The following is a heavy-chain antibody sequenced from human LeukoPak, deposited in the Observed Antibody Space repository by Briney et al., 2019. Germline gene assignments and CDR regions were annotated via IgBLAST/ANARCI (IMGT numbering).Heavy chain of an antibody. CDR2: ISWNSGGI. CDR3: TRDLMDYDVSTGLHHYYMDV. D-gene: IGHD3-9*01. CDR1: GFTFDDYA. Sequence: QPGRSLRLSCAASGFTFDDYAMHWVRQAPGKGLEWVSSISWNSGGIGYADSVKGRFTISRDNAKNSLYLQMNTLRVEDTAVYYCTRDLMDYDVSTGLHHYYMDVWGQGTTVTVSS. J-gene: IGHJ6*02. V-gene: IGHV3-9*01.